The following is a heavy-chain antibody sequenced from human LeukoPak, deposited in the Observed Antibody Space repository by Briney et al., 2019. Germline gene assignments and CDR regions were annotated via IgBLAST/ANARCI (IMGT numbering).Heavy chain of an antibody. CDR1: GFTFSSYG. CDR3: ARGTTYYDFWSGYYTPPDY. CDR2: IWYDGSNK. D-gene: IGHD3-3*01. J-gene: IGHJ4*02. Sequence: GGFLRLSCAASGFTFSSYGMHWVRQAPGKGLEWVAVIWYDGSNKYYADSVKGRFTISRDNSKNTLYLQMNSLRAEDTAVYYCARGTTYYDFWSGYYTPPDYWGQGTLVTVSS. V-gene: IGHV3-33*01.